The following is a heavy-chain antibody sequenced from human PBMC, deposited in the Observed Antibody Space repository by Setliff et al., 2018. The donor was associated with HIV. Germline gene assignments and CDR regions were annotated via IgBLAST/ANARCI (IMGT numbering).Heavy chain of an antibody. CDR2: VYYTGNT. Sequence: SETLSLTCTVSGASINITNHYWGWIRQPPGEGLEWIGSVYYTGNTYYNPSLKSRVTISADATKNQFSLKLTSVTAADTAVYYCASIWFGESKPLDSWGQGMLVTVSS. D-gene: IGHD3-10*01. CDR3: ASIWFGESKPLDS. CDR1: GASINITNHY. V-gene: IGHV4-39*07. J-gene: IGHJ4*02.